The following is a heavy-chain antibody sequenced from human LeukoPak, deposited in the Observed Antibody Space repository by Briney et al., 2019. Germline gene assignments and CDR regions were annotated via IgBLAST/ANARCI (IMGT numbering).Heavy chain of an antibody. CDR2: ISHGASHK. J-gene: IGHJ4*02. CDR1: RFPFSSYV. CDR3: ARDRVGSSQFDY. Sequence: GRSPRLSCAASRFPFSSYVMHLVRQAPRNGLEWVAVISHGASHKYYADSVKGRFTISRDNSMNTLYLQMDSLRVEDTAVYFCARDRVGSSQFDYWGQGTLVTVSS. V-gene: IGHV3-30*16. D-gene: IGHD1-26*01.